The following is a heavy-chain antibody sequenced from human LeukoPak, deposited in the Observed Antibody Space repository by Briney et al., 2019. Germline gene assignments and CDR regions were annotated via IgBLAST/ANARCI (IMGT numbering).Heavy chain of an antibody. CDR2: IGAYNGNT. J-gene: IGHJ4*02. V-gene: IGHV1-18*01. Sequence: ASVKVSCKASGYTFTTYGISWVRQAPGQGLEWMGWIGAYNGNTNHAQKLQGRVTMTTDTSTSTAYMELRSLRSDDTAVYYCAFGEETYYFDYWGQGTLVTVSS. D-gene: IGHD3-10*01. CDR1: GYTFTTYG. CDR3: AFGEETYYFDY.